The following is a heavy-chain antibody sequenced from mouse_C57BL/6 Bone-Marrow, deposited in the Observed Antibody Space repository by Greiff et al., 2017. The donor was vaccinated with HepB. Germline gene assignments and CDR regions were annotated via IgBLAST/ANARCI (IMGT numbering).Heavy chain of an antibody. CDR2: ISNGGGST. D-gene: IGHD2-1*01. J-gene: IGHJ1*03. CDR1: GFTFSDYY. Sequence: EVKLLESGGGLVQPGGSLKLSCAASGFTFSDYYMYWVRQTPEKRLEWVAYISNGGGSTYYPDTVKGRFTISRDNAKNTLYLQMSRLKSEDTAMYYCAGRSLYYGTFYWYFDVWGTGTTVTVSS. V-gene: IGHV5-12*01. CDR3: AGRSLYYGTFYWYFDV.